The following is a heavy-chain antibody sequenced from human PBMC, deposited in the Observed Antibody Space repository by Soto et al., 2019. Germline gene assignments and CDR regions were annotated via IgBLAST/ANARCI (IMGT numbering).Heavy chain of an antibody. V-gene: IGHV4-31*01. CDR3: ARGVSN. J-gene: IGHJ4*02. CDR2: IYYSGNT. CDR1: GASLSSGGYY. Sequence: QVQLQESGPGLVRPSQTLSLACTVSGASLSSGGYYWSWIRQHPGKGLEWIGNIYYSGNTYYNPCLWSXXIMSVDTSRNQFSLKLNAVTAADTAMYYCARGVSNWGQGTLVTVSS.